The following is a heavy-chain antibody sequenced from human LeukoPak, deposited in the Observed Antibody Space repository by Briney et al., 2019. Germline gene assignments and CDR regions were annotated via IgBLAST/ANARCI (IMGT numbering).Heavy chain of an antibody. V-gene: IGHV1-2*02. CDR2: INPNSGGT. J-gene: IGHJ4*02. CDR3: ARDLYSGSWYPFAY. Sequence: AASVKVSCKASGYTFTGYYMHWVRQAPGQGLEWMGWINPNSGGTNYAQKFQGRVTMTRDTSISTAYMELSRLRSDDTAVYYCARDLYSGSWYPFAYWGQGTLVTVSS. CDR1: GYTFTGYY. D-gene: IGHD6-13*01.